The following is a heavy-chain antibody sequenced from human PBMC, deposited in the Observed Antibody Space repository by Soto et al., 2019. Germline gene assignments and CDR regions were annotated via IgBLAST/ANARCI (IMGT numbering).Heavy chain of an antibody. J-gene: IGHJ4*02. D-gene: IGHD2-2*01. CDR3: AREVQVHTPAFVY. V-gene: IGHV1-69*19. CDR1: GGTFNTYA. CDR2: ISPMFGAA. Sequence: QVQLVQSGAEMKKPGSSVKVSCQSSGGTFNTYAMNWVRQAPGQGPEWMGDISPMFGAANYAPKFQGRVTMTADVATGTSYMQLSSLPSDDTALYFCAREVQVHTPAFVYWGQGTLVTVSS.